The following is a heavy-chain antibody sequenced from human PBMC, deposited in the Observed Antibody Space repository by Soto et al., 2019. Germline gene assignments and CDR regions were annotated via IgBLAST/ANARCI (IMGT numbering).Heavy chain of an antibody. CDR3: ATDPTHIYYIDV. CDR2: IIPILGIA. CDR1: GGTFSSYT. Sequence: SVKVSCKASGGTFSSYTISWVRQAPGQGLEWMGRIIPILGIANYAQKFQGRVTITADKSTSTAYMELSSLRSEDTAVYYCATDPTHIYYIDVWGKRTTVTVSS. D-gene: IGHD2-21*01. J-gene: IGHJ6*03. V-gene: IGHV1-69*02.